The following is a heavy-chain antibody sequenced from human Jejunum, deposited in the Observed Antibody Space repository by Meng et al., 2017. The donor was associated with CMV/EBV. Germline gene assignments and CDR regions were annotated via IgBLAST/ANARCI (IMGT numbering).Heavy chain of an antibody. Sequence: CPVSGGPIHSFSWSWVRQTPGKGLEWIGYIYHSGSTAYNPSLKSRVSISIDKSKNQFSLKMNSVTAADTAVYYCARETPIRSLDLWGQGTLVTVSS. CDR3: ARETPIRSLDL. CDR1: GGPIHSFS. CDR2: IYHSGST. V-gene: IGHV4-59*01. J-gene: IGHJ5*02.